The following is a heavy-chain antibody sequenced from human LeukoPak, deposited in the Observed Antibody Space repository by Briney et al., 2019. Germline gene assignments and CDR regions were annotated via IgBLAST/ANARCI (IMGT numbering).Heavy chain of an antibody. CDR3: GYSSSSRSYYFDY. D-gene: IGHD6-13*01. Sequence: SETLSLTCAVYGGSFSGYYWGWIRQPPGKGLEWIGSIYYSGSTYYNPSLKSRVTISVDTSKNQFSLKLSSVTAADTAVYYCGYSSSSRSYYFDYWGQGTLVTVSS. CDR1: GGSFSGYY. V-gene: IGHV4-39*01. J-gene: IGHJ4*02. CDR2: IYYSGST.